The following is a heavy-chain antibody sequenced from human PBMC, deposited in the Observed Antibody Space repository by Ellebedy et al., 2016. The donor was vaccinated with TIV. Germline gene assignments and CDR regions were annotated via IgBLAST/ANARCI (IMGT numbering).Heavy chain of an antibody. CDR3: ARINGDDQGSRYRPFEN. Sequence: GGSLRLXXVASGFGFSGNWMSWVRQAPGKGLEWVVYIKQDGTDTYYGDSVKGRFTVSRDNAQKTLYLQMNSLRADDTAVYYCARINGDDQGSRYRPFENWGQGTLVTVSS. CDR1: GFGFSGNW. J-gene: IGHJ4*02. V-gene: IGHV3-7*01. CDR2: IKQDGTDT. D-gene: IGHD2-21*02.